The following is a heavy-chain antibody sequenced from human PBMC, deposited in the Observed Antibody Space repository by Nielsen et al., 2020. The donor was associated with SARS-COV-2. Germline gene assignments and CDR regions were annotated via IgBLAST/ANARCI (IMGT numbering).Heavy chain of an antibody. CDR1: AITFSNYW. D-gene: IGHD5-24*01. V-gene: IGHV3-74*01. J-gene: IGHJ4*02. CDR3: AVGNTYGPPMA. CDR2: INNDGTST. Sequence: GGSLRLSCAASAITFSNYWMHWVRQVPGKGLVWVSCINNDGTSTRYADSVKGRFTISRDTAKNTLDLQMNSQKVEATGVYYCAVGNTYGPPMAWGQGTLVTVSS.